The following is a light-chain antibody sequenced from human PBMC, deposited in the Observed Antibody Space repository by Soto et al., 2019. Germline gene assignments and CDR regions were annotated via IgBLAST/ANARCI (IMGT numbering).Light chain of an antibody. J-gene: IGLJ1*01. CDR2: EVT. CDR3: SCYSGDSSLYV. Sequence: QSALTQPPSASGSPGQSVTISCTGTSTDVGAYNFVSWYQQHPGKAPKLMIYEVTKRPSGVPDRFSGSKSGNTASLTVSGLQAEDEADDYCSCYSGDSSLYVFGTGTKLTVL. V-gene: IGLV2-8*01. CDR1: STDVGAYNF.